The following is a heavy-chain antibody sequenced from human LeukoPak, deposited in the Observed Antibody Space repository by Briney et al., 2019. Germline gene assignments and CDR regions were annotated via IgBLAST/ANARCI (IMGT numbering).Heavy chain of an antibody. V-gene: IGHV3-30-3*01. J-gene: IGHJ1*01. D-gene: IGHD3-10*01. CDR3: ARDRGSGSYDLEYFQH. Sequence: PGGSLRLSCAASGFTFSSYAMHWVRQAPGKGLEWVAVISYDGSNKYYADSVKGRFTISRDNSKNTLYLQMNSLRAEDTAVYYRARDRGSGSYDLEYFQHWGQGTLVTVSS. CDR2: ISYDGSNK. CDR1: GFTFSSYA.